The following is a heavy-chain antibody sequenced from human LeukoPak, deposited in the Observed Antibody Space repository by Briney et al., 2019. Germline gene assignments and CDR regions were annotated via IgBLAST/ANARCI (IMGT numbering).Heavy chain of an antibody. D-gene: IGHD5-18*01. V-gene: IGHV3-23*01. CDR2: ISGSGGST. J-gene: IGHJ4*02. CDR3: AKGQDTAMVRAAFDY. Sequence: GGSLRLSCAASGFTFSSYAMSWVRQAPRKGLEWVSAISGSGGSTYYADSVKGRFTISRDNSKNTLYLQMNSLRAEDTAVYYCAKGQDTAMVRAAFDYWGQGTLVTVSS. CDR1: GFTFSSYA.